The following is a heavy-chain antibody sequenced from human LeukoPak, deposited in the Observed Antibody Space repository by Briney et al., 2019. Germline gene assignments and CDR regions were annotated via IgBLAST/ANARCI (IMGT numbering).Heavy chain of an antibody. D-gene: IGHD3-22*01. V-gene: IGHV4-4*07. J-gene: IGHJ4*02. CDR2: IYTSGST. CDR3: AREDYYYGGSGYPRSFAFDY. CDR1: GGSISSYY. Sequence: PSETLSLPCTVSGGSISSYYWSWIRQPAGKGLEWIGGIYTSGSTNYNPSLTSRVTMSVDTSKNQFSLKLSSVTAADTAVYYCAREDYYYGGSGYPRSFAFDYWGQGTLVTVSS.